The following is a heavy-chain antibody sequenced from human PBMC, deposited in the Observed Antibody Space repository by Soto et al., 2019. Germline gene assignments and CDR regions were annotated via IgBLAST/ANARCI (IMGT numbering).Heavy chain of an antibody. Sequence: ASVKVSCKVFGYTFSTYGLSWVRQAPGQGLEWMGWVSPYNGNTYYAPGLQGRVTMTTDTSTNTAYMSLRSLRSDDTAIYYCVRGGTLEATSPYYYYGFDVSGQGPPVTVSS. CDR3: VRGGTLEATSPYYYYGFDV. CDR1: GYTFSTYG. CDR2: VSPYNGNT. J-gene: IGHJ6*02. V-gene: IGHV1-18*01. D-gene: IGHD1-26*01.